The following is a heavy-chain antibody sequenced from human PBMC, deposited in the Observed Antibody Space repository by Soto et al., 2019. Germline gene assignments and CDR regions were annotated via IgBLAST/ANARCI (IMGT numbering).Heavy chain of an antibody. CDR3: ARVYSSGYYKWFDP. CDR2: IYYSGST. V-gene: IGHV4-30-4*01. J-gene: IGHJ5*02. CDR1: GGSISSGDYY. D-gene: IGHD3-22*01. Sequence: SETLSLTCTVSGGSISSGDYYWSWIRQPPGKGLEWIGYIYYSGSTYYNPSLKSRVTISVDTSKNQFSLKLSSVTAADTAVYYCARVYSSGYYKWFDPWGQGTLVTVSS.